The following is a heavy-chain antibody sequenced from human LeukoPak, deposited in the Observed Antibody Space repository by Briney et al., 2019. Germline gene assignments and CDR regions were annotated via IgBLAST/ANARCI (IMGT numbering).Heavy chain of an antibody. CDR1: GFTFSSYA. CDR3: AKEVGSGWYFDY. CDR2: ISGSGGST. V-gene: IGHV3-23*01. D-gene: IGHD6-19*01. Sequence: GGSLRHSCAASGFTFSSYAMSWARQAPGKGLEWVSAISGSGGSTYYADSVKGRFTISRDNSKNTLYLQMNSLRAEDTAVYYCAKEVGSGWYFDYWGQGTLVTVSS. J-gene: IGHJ4*02.